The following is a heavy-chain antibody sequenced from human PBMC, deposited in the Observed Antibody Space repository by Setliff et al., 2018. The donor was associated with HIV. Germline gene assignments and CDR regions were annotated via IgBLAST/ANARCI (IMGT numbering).Heavy chain of an antibody. CDR2: IYFSGSV. D-gene: IGHD1-7*01. CDR1: GDSISSSRSF. V-gene: IGHV4-39*07. CDR3: ARVSSVIELQGGDYFDS. Sequence: SETLSLTCTVSGDSISSSRSFWGWIRQSPGKGLEWIGSIYFSGSVFYNPSLNSRVIISIDTSRNQFSLKLSSVTGADTAVYYCARVSSVIELQGGDYFDSWGQGLLITVSS. J-gene: IGHJ4*02.